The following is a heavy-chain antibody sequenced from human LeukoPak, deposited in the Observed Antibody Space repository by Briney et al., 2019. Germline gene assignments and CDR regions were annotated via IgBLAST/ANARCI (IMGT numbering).Heavy chain of an antibody. CDR1: GFTFSTYG. CDR2: ISGSGGST. D-gene: IGHD5-18*01. Sequence: GGSLRLSCAASGFTFSTYGMSWVRQAPGKGLEWVSVISGSGGSTYYADSVRDRFTISRDNSNDTLSLQMNSLRAEDTAVYYCAKGLRGYYYFDYWGQGTLVTVSS. J-gene: IGHJ4*02. CDR3: AKGLRGYYYFDY. V-gene: IGHV3-23*01.